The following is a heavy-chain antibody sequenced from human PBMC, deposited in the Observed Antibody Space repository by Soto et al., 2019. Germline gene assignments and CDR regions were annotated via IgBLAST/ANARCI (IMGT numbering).Heavy chain of an antibody. CDR1: GFTFSSYD. CDR3: VRRVSGNYDY. J-gene: IGHJ4*02. V-gene: IGHV3-64*01. CDR2: ISSNGGTT. Sequence: EVQLAESGGGMVQPGGSLRLSCVASGFTFSSYDMHWVRQAPGKGLEYVSSISSNGGTTYYGNSVKGRFTISRDNSKNTLYLQMGILRAEDMAVYYCVRRVSGNYDYWGQGTLVTVPS. D-gene: IGHD1-7*01.